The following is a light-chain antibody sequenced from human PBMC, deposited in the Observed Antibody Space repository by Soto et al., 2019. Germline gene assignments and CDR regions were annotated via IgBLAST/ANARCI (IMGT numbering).Light chain of an antibody. Sequence: QSVLTQPPSVSGAPGQRVTISCTGSGSNIGAGYDVHWYQQLPGTAPKLLIYGNSNRPSGVPDRFSGSKSGTSASLAITGLQAEDEADYYCQSYDSSLIYVFGTGTKVTVL. CDR3: QSYDSSLIYV. V-gene: IGLV1-40*01. J-gene: IGLJ1*01. CDR1: GSNIGAGYD. CDR2: GNS.